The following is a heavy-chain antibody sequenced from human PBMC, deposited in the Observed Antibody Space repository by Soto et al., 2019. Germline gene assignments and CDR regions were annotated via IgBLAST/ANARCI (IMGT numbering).Heavy chain of an antibody. CDR2: TYYRSKWFN. J-gene: IGHJ4*02. CDR1: ADSVSSISAS. V-gene: IGHV6-1*01. Sequence: SQPPTLTCGIFADSVSSISASWNWIRQSPSRCLEWLGRTYYRSKWFNNYALSVKSRITINPDTSKNQFSLQLNSVTPEDTAVYYCARGDKGFDYWGQGTLVTVSS. CDR3: ARGDKGFDY. D-gene: IGHD3-16*01.